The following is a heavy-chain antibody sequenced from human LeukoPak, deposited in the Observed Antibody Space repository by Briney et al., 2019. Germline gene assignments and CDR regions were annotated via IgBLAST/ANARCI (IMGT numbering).Heavy chain of an antibody. CDR1: GASIRSSSYY. CDR3: ARGGIAARSWFDP. CDR2: IYYSGNT. V-gene: IGHV4-39*01. Sequence: SESLSHTRTVSGASIRSSSYYWGWTRQPPGKCQEWIGSIYYSGNTYYNPSLKSRVTISVDTSKNQFSLKLSSVTAADTAVYYCARGGIAARSWFDPWGQGTLVTVSS. J-gene: IGHJ5*02. D-gene: IGHD6-6*01.